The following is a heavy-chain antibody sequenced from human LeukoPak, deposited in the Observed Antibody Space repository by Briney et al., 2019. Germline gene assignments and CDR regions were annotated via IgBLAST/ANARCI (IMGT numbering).Heavy chain of an antibody. V-gene: IGHV3-30*18. J-gene: IGHJ4*02. Sequence: GGSLRLSCAASGFTFSSYGMHWVRQAPGKGLEWVAVISYDGSNKYYADSVKGRFTISRDNSKNTLYLQMNSLRAEDTAVYYCAKEAVRFSYNFDYWGQGTLVTVSS. CDR1: GFTFSSYG. CDR2: ISYDGSNK. D-gene: IGHD3-3*01. CDR3: AKEAVRFSYNFDY.